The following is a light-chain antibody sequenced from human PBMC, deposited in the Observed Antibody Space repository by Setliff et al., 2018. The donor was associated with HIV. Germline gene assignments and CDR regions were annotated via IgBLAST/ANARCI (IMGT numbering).Light chain of an antibody. CDR3: TSYTNNSTYV. CDR1: SSDIGVYDY. Sequence: QSVLTQAASVSGSPGQSISISCTGTSSDIGVYDYVSWYQQHPGKAPKLMLYDVSRRPSAISTRFSGSKSGNTAFLTISGLQTEDEADYYCTSYTNNSTYVFGTGTKGTVL. V-gene: IGLV2-14*03. J-gene: IGLJ1*01. CDR2: DVS.